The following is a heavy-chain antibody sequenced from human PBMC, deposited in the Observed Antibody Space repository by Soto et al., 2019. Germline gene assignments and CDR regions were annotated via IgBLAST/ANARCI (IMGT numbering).Heavy chain of an antibody. J-gene: IGHJ6*02. CDR2: TYYRSKWYN. D-gene: IGHD6-19*01. CDR1: GYSVSSNSAA. Sequence: SQTLSLTCAISGYSVSSNSAAWNWIRQSPSRGLEWLGRTYYRSKWYNDYAVSVKSRITINPDTSKNQLSLQLNSVTPEDTAVYYCPKHNIAVAGSLRAQYGMDVWRQLMTVTV. CDR3: PKHNIAVAGSLRAQYGMDV. V-gene: IGHV6-1*01.